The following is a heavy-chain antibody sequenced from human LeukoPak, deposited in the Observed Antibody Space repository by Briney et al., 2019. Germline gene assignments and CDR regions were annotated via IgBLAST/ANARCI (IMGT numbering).Heavy chain of an antibody. D-gene: IGHD1-7*01. CDR3: ARALLGTTCFDY. CDR2: IYCSGNT. V-gene: IGHV4-39*07. Sequence: SETLSLTCIVSGGSISTSAYYWGWIRQPPGEGLQWIGSIYCSGNTYYNSSLKSRVTISVDKSKNQFSLMLSSVTAADTAVYYCARALLGTTCFDYWGQGTLVTVSS. CDR1: GGSISTSAYY. J-gene: IGHJ4*02.